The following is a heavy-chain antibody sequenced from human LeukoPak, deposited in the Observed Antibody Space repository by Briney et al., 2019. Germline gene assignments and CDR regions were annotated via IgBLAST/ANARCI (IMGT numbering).Heavy chain of an antibody. CDR2: IKQDGSEK. Sequence: GGSLRLSCAASGFIFSSYWMSWVRQVPGKGLEWVANIKQDGSEKYYVDSVKGRFTISRDNAKNSLYLQMNSLRAEDTAVYYCARLMAIDYWGQGTLVTVSS. D-gene: IGHD5-24*01. J-gene: IGHJ4*02. CDR3: ARLMAIDY. V-gene: IGHV3-7*01. CDR1: GFIFSSYW.